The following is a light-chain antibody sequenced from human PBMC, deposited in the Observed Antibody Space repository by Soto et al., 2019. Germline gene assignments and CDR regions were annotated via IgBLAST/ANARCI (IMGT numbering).Light chain of an antibody. V-gene: IGKV3-20*01. J-gene: IGKJ3*01. CDR3: QQYGVSPLFT. Sequence: EIVLTQSPGTLSLSPGERATLSCRASQSVARSYLAWYKQKPGQTPRLLIYGASIRATGIPDRFSGSGSGTDFTLTISRLEPEDFSVYYCQQYGVSPLFTFGPGTKVDVK. CDR1: QSVARSY. CDR2: GAS.